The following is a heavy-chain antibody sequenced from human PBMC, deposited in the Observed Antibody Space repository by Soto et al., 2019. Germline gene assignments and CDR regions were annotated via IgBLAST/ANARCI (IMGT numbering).Heavy chain of an antibody. CDR3: ARDLDDRAAGRLYYYGMDV. J-gene: IGHJ6*02. CDR1: GYTFTSYA. V-gene: IGHV1-3*01. Sequence: ASVKVSCKASGYTFTSYAMHWVRQAPGQRLEWMGWINAGNGNTKYSQKFQGRVTITRDTSASTAYMELSSLRSEDTAVYYCARDLDDRAAGRLYYYGMDVWGQGTTVTVSS. CDR2: INAGNGNT. D-gene: IGHD6-13*01.